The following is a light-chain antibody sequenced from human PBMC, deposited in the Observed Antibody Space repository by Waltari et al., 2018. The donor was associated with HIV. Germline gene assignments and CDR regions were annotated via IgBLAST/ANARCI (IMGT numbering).Light chain of an antibody. J-gene: IGKJ3*01. Sequence: EIVMTQSPATLSVSPGARATLSCRASQSVSSILAWYQQKPGQAPRLLIYGASTRATGIPARFSSSGSGTDFTLTISSLQSEDFGVYYCQQYNDWPFTFGPGTKVEIK. CDR1: QSVSSI. V-gene: IGKV3-15*01. CDR3: QQYNDWPFT. CDR2: GAS.